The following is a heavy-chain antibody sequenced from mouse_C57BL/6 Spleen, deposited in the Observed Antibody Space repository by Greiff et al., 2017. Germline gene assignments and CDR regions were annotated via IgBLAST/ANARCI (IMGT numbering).Heavy chain of an antibody. CDR3: ARSYYYGSSYDWYFDV. D-gene: IGHD1-1*01. CDR1: GYTFTSYD. J-gene: IGHJ1*03. Sequence: QVQLKESGPELVKPGASVKLSCKASGYTFTSYDINWVKQRPGQGLEWIGWIYPRDGSTKYNEKFKGKATLTVDTSSSTAYMELHSLTSEDSAVYFCARSYYYGSSYDWYFDVWGTGTTVTVSS. CDR2: IYPRDGST. V-gene: IGHV1-85*01.